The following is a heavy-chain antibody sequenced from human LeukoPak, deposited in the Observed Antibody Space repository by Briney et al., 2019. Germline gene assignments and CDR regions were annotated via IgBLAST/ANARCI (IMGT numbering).Heavy chain of an antibody. CDR2: ISSSGSTI. D-gene: IGHD6-6*01. V-gene: IGHV3-11*01. Sequence: GGSLRVYCAASGFTFSDYYMSWIRQAPGKGLEWVSYISSSGSTIYYADSVKGRFTISRDNAKNSLYLQMNSLRAEDTAVHYCARYMSSSYYFDYWGQGTLVTVSS. CDR3: ARYMSSSYYFDY. J-gene: IGHJ4*02. CDR1: GFTFSDYY.